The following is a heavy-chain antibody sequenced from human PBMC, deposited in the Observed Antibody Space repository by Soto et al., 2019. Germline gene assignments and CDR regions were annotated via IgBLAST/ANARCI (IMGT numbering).Heavy chain of an antibody. V-gene: IGHV3-30*03. CDR2: VSYDGSNQ. D-gene: IGHD3-22*01. J-gene: IGHJ4*02. CDR3: AINMEGSGYY. CDR1: GFTFSSYG. Sequence: GTLLLPCAASGFTFSSYGMHWVRQAPGKGLEWVTVVSYDGSNQYYADSVKGRLTISRDNSKNTLYLQMNSLRAEDTAVYYCAINMEGSGYYWGQGTLVNVSS.